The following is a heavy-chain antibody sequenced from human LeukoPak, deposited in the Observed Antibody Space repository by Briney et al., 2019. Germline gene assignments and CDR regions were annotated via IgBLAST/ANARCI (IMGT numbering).Heavy chain of an antibody. V-gene: IGHV4-38-2*02. CDR2: MYHSGGT. Sequence: SETLSLTCTVSGYSISSGYYWGWIRQPPGKGLEWIGSMYHSGGTYYDASLKSRVTMSVDTSKNQISLKLSSVTAADTAVYYCARAPGSSSWRFDYWGQGTLVTVSS. CDR1: GYSISSGYY. J-gene: IGHJ4*02. CDR3: ARAPGSSSWRFDY. D-gene: IGHD6-6*01.